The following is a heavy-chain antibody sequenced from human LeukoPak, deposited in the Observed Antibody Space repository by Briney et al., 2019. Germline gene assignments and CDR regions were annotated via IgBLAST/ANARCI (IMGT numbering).Heavy chain of an antibody. CDR2: ISGGGDST. D-gene: IGHD2-15*01. CDR1: GFTFSSYT. CDR3: AKSRFSGAYHFDY. Sequence: GGSLRLSCAASGFTFSSYTMNWVRQAPGKGLEWVSSISGGGDSTYYADSVKGRFPISRDNSKNTLYLQMNNLRAEDTAVYFCAKSRFSGAYHFDYWGQGTLVTVSS. J-gene: IGHJ4*02. V-gene: IGHV3-23*01.